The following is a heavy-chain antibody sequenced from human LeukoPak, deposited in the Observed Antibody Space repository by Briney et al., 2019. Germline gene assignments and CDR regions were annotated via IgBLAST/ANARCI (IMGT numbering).Heavy chain of an antibody. J-gene: IGHJ6*03. Sequence: SETLSLTCTVSGGSISSGDYYWSWIRQPPGKGLEWIGYIYYSGGTYYNPSLKSRVTISVDTSKNQFSLKLSSVTAADTAVYYCAREEKKFVVPAAYYYYYYMDVWGKGTTVTVSS. CDR2: IYYSGGT. V-gene: IGHV4-30-4*08. D-gene: IGHD2-2*01. CDR3: AREEKKFVVPAAYYYYYYMDV. CDR1: GGSISSGDYY.